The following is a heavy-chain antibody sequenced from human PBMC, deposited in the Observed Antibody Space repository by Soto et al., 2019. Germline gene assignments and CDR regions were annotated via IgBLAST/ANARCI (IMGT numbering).Heavy chain of an antibody. D-gene: IGHD4-17*01. CDR3: ARVWTTVTNWFDP. Sequence: QGQLQESGPGLVKPSGTLSLTCAVSGGSISRSNWWSWVRQPPGKGLEWIGETYHSGSTYFHPSLKSRVTISVDQYKNQFSLKLSSVTAPATAVYYCARVWTTVTNWFDPWGQGTLVT. V-gene: IGHV4-4*02. J-gene: IGHJ5*02. CDR1: GGSISRSNW. CDR2: TYHSGST.